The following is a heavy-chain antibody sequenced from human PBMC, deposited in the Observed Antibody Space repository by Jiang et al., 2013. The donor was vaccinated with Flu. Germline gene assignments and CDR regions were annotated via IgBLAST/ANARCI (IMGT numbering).Heavy chain of an antibody. J-gene: IGHJ3*02. CDR3: AALVAIPPVPPRTEAFDI. CDR1: GFTFINYG. Sequence: VQLLESGGGVVQPGRSLRLSCAASGFTFINYGLHWVRQTPDKGLEWVAVISYDGSKIYYADSVRGRFFISRDDSKSTLFLQMNSVRPDDTAVYFCAALVAIPPVPPRTEAFDIWGQGTTVTVSS. CDR2: ISYDGSKI. D-gene: IGHD2-21*01. V-gene: IGHV3-30*03.